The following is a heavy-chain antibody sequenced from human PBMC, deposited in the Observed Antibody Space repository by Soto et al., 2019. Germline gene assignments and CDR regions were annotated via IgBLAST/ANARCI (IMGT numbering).Heavy chain of an antibody. J-gene: IGHJ4*02. CDR3: ASSGGGEDY. Sequence: QVQLQESGPGLVKPSGTLSLSCAVSGGSISSSHWWTWVRQPPGKGLEWIGEIYHSGSTNYNPSLKSRVTISVYTPRNQSPLNLSSVTAGDPDVYYCASSGGGEDYWGQGILVTVSS. CDR2: IYHSGST. CDR1: GGSISSSHW. V-gene: IGHV4-4*02. D-gene: IGHD3-16*01.